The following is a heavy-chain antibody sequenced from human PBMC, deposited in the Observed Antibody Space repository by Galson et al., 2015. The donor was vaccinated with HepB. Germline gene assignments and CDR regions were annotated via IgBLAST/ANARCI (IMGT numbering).Heavy chain of an antibody. CDR1: GFTISGYG. D-gene: IGHD1-1*01. Sequence: SLRLSCAASGFTISGYGIDWVRLPPGKGLEWVSGIGSSGTIYYTDSVKGRFTISRDNSKNTVYLQMDSLSAEDTAQYYCAVNMRRGTSDYWGQGTLVTVSS. J-gene: IGHJ4*02. V-gene: IGHV3-23*01. CDR2: IGSSGTI. CDR3: AVNMRRGTSDY.